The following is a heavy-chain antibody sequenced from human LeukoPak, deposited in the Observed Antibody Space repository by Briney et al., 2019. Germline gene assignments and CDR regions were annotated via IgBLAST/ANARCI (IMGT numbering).Heavy chain of an antibody. D-gene: IGHD1-26*01. CDR1: GGSLSGYY. V-gene: IGHV4-59*01. J-gene: IGHJ5*02. CDR3: ARAPYSGSYFWFDP. CDR2: IYHNGNT. Sequence: PSETLSLTCTVSGGSLSGYYWSWIRQPPGKGLEWIGYIYHNGNTDYNRSLKTRITISVDTSKNQVSLKFNSVTAADTAVYYCARAPYSGSYFWFDPWGQGTLVTVSS.